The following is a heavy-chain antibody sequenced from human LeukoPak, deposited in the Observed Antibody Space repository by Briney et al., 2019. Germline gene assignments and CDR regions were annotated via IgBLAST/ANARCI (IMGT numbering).Heavy chain of an antibody. CDR2: ISAYNGNT. D-gene: IGHD1-26*01. CDR1: GYTFTSYG. CDR3: ARKRIVGATTYFDY. J-gene: IGHJ4*02. V-gene: IGHV1-18*01. Sequence: ASVKVSCKASGYTFTSYGISWVRQAPGQGLEWMGWISAYNGNTNYAQKLQGRVTMTTDTSTSTAYMELRSLRFDDTAVYYCARKRIVGATTYFDYWGQGTLVTVSS.